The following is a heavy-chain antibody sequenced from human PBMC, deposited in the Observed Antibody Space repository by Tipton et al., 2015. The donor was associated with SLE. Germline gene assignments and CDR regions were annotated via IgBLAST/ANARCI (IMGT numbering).Heavy chain of an antibody. D-gene: IGHD6-19*01. CDR1: GGSISSGSYY. V-gene: IGHV4-61*09. CDR2: IYTSGST. CDR3: ARDDYTYSSGYGAFDI. Sequence: TLSLTCTVSGGSISSGSYYWSWIRQPAGKGLEWIGHIYTSGSTNYNPSLKSRVTISVDTSTNQFSLKLSSVTAADTAVYYCARDDYTYSSGYGAFDIWGQGTMVTVSS. J-gene: IGHJ3*02.